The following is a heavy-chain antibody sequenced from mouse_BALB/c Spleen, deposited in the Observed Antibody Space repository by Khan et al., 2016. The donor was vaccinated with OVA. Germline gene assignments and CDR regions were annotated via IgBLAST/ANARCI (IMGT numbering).Heavy chain of an antibody. CDR1: GFSLSRYS. D-gene: IGHD3-3*01. Sequence: QVQLKESGPGLVAPSQSLSITCTVSGFSLSRYSVHWVRQPPGKGLEWLGMKWSGGSTDCNSALKSRLSISADNSKSQVFLKMNSPPTDDTATYFCVRNRDGASFWYFDVWGAGTTVTVSS. CDR3: VRNRDGASFWYFDV. J-gene: IGHJ1*01. V-gene: IGHV2-6-4*01. CDR2: KWSGGST.